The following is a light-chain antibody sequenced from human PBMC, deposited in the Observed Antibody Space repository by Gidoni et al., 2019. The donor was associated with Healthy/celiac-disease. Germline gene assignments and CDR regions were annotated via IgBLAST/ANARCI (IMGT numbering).Light chain of an antibody. Sequence: DIQMTQSPSTLSASVGDRVTITCRASQSISSWLAWYQQKPGKAPKLLIYHASSLESGVPSRFSGSGAGTEFTLTISSLQPDDFATYYCQQYNSYSPRGYSFGQGTKLEIK. J-gene: IGKJ2*03. CDR1: QSISSW. V-gene: IGKV1-5*03. CDR2: HAS. CDR3: QQYNSYSPRGYS.